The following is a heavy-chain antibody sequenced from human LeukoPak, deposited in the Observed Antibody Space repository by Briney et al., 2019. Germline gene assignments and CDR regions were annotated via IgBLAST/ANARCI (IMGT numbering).Heavy chain of an antibody. J-gene: IGHJ5*02. CDR3: ARDPSGYYDSSGYL. V-gene: IGHV4-59*01. CDR1: GGSISSYY. D-gene: IGHD3-22*01. CDR2: IYSSGST. Sequence: KTSETLSLTCTVSGGSISSYYWSWIRQPPGKGLEWIGYIYSSGSTNYNPSLKSRVTISVDTSKNQSSLKLSSVTAADTAVYYCARDPSGYYDSSGYLWGQGTLVTVSS.